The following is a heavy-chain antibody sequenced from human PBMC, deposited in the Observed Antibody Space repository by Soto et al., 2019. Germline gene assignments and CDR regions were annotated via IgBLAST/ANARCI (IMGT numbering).Heavy chain of an antibody. Sequence: TSETLSLTCTVSDGSISGYFWSWIRQPPGRGLEWIGFIYYAGSTKYNPSLNSRVTISVDTSKNQFSLTVTSVTAADTAVYYCARRIVATDTFDYWGQGTLVTVSS. CDR2: IYYAGST. D-gene: IGHD5-12*01. V-gene: IGHV4-59*08. CDR3: ARRIVATDTFDY. CDR1: DGSISGYF. J-gene: IGHJ4*02.